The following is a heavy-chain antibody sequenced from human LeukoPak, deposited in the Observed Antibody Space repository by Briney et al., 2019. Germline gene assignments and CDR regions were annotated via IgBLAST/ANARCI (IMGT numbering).Heavy chain of an antibody. CDR1: GFTFANYA. D-gene: IGHD5-12*01. J-gene: IGHJ4*02. V-gene: IGHV3-69-1*02. CDR3: ARDDKWPFDY. Sequence: PGGSLRLSCAASGFTFANYAMNWFRHTPGKGLEWLSYISSTNAIYYADSVKGRFTISRDNAKESLYLQMNSLRAEDTAVYYCARDDKWPFDYWGQGTLVTVSS. CDR2: ISSTNAI.